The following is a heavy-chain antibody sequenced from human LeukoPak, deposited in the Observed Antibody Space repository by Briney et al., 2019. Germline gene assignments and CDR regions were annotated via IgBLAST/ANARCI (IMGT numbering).Heavy chain of an antibody. CDR2: IYYSGST. CDR1: GGSISSSSYY. D-gene: IGHD6-13*01. V-gene: IGHV4-39*07. Sequence: PSETLSLTCTVSGGSISSSSYYWGRIRQPPGKGLEWIGSIYYSGSTYYNPSLKSRVTISVDTSKNQFSLKLSSVTAADTAVYYCARGGGDSSSWTYYYYYYMDVWGKGTTVTVSS. CDR3: ARGGGDSSSWTYYYYYYMDV. J-gene: IGHJ6*03.